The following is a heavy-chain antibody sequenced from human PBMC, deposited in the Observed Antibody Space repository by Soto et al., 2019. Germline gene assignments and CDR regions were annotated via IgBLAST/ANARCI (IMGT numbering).Heavy chain of an antibody. D-gene: IGHD3-22*01. J-gene: IGHJ4*02. CDR1: AGSFSGYY. CDR3: ARGRYYYDSSGYHLQPLFDY. Sequence: PSETLSLTCAVYAGSFSGYYWSWIRQPPGKGLEWIGEINHSGSTNYNPSLKSRVTISVDTSKNQFSLKLSSVTAADTAVYYCARGRYYYDSSGYHLQPLFDYWGQGTLVTVSS. CDR2: INHSGST. V-gene: IGHV4-34*01.